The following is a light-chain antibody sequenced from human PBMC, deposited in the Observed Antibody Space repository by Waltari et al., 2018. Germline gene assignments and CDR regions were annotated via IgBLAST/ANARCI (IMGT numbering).Light chain of an antibody. Sequence: QSVLTQPPSVSGAPGQRVTISCTGSSTNIGAGHDVHWYQDFPGAAPKLLIYGNTNRPSGVPDRFSGSKPGTSASLAITGLQAEDEAHYYCQSFDTSLSGGVVFGGGTKVTVL. J-gene: IGLJ2*01. V-gene: IGLV1-40*01. CDR2: GNT. CDR3: QSFDTSLSGGVV. CDR1: STNIGAGHD.